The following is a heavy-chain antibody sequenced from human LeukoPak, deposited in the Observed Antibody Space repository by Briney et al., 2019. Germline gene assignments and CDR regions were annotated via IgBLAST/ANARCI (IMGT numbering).Heavy chain of an antibody. CDR2: ISSSSSYI. CDR1: GFTYSSYN. V-gene: IGHV3-21*06. CDR3: ARGDSTLDY. J-gene: IGHJ4*02. D-gene: IGHD6-13*01. Sequence: PGGSLRLSCAASGFTYSSYNMNWVRQAPGKGLEWVSSISSSSSYIDYADSVKGRFTISRDNAKNSLYLQMNSLRAEDTAVYYCARGDSTLDYWGQGTLVTVSS.